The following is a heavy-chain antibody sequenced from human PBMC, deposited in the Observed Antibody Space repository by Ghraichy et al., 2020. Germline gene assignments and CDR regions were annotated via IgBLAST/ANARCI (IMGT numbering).Heavy chain of an antibody. CDR3: ARVREYCSGGSCHGMDV. D-gene: IGHD2-15*01. J-gene: IGHJ6*02. Sequence: GGSLRLSCAASGFTFSSYSMNWVRQAPGKGLEWVSSISSSSSYIYYADSVKGRFTISRDNAKNSLYLQMNSLRAGDTAVYYCARVREYCSGGSCHGMDVWGQGTTVTVSS. CDR2: ISSSSSYI. CDR1: GFTFSSYS. V-gene: IGHV3-21*01.